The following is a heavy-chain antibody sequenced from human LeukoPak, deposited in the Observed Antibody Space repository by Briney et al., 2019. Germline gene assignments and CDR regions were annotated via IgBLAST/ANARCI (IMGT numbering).Heavy chain of an antibody. CDR1: GYTFTGYY. CDR3: ARDGYCSSTSCYFSSGVAY. CDR2: INPNSGGT. V-gene: IGHV1-2*02. Sequence: ASVKVSCKASGYTFTGYYMHWVRQAPGQGLEWMGWINPNSGGTNYAQKFQGRVTMTRDTSISTAYMELSRLRSDDTAVYYCARDGYCSSTSCYFSSGVAYWGQGTLVTVSS. J-gene: IGHJ4*02. D-gene: IGHD2-2*01.